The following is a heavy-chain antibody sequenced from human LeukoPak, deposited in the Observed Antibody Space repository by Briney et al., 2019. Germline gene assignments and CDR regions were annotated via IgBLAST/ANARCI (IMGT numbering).Heavy chain of an antibody. CDR1: GFTVSSNY. Sequence: GGSLRLSCAASGFTVSSNYMSWVRQAPGKGLEWVSVIYSGGSTYYADSVKGRFTISRDNSKNTLYLQMNSLRAEDTAVYYCAKDGGGSYSYFDYWGQGTLVTVSS. D-gene: IGHD1-26*01. V-gene: IGHV3-53*01. CDR2: IYSGGST. CDR3: AKDGGGSYSYFDY. J-gene: IGHJ4*02.